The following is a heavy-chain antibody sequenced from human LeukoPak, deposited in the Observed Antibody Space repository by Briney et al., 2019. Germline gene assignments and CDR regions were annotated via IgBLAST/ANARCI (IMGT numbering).Heavy chain of an antibody. D-gene: IGHD5-12*01. CDR3: ARGAPTTRIGAGRFDY. J-gene: IGHJ4*02. CDR1: GYSLTNYY. CDR2: INPSGGGT. V-gene: IGHV1-46*01. Sequence: GASVTVSCKAFGYSLTNYYVHWVRQAPGQGLEWMGEINPSGGGTSKEYKFQGRITVTRDTYTNTVYMDLSSLRSQDTATYYCARGAPTTRIGAGRFDYWGQGSLLTVAS.